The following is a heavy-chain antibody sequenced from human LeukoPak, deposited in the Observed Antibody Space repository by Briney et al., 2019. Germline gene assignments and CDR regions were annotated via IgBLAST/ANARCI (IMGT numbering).Heavy chain of an antibody. Sequence: GRSLRLPCAASGFTFSSYAMHWVRQAPGKGLEWVAVISYDGSNKYYADSVKGRFTISRDNSKNTLYLQMNSLRAEDTAVYYCARVMCGGDCYLYYYMDVWGKGTTVTVSS. CDR1: GFTFSSYA. V-gene: IGHV3-30*04. D-gene: IGHD2-21*02. J-gene: IGHJ6*03. CDR2: ISYDGSNK. CDR3: ARVMCGGDCYLYYYMDV.